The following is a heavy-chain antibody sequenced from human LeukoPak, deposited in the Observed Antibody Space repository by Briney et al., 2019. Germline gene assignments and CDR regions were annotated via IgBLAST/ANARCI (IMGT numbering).Heavy chain of an antibody. CDR1: GFSLSNYW. CDR3: ARVAATATGAYDV. Sequence: GGSLRLSCAASGFSLSNYWMRWVRQAPGKGLQWVATIKPDGSEQNYLDSVKGRFTISRDNAKNSLFLQMNRLGSEDTAVYYCARVAATATGAYDVWGQGAMVTVS. CDR2: IKPDGSEQ. D-gene: IGHD2-21*02. J-gene: IGHJ3*01. V-gene: IGHV3-7*04.